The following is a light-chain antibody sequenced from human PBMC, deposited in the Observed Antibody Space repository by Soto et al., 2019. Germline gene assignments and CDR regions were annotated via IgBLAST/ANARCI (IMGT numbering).Light chain of an antibody. Sequence: DIQITQSPSTLSGSVGDRVTITCRASQTSSSWLAWYQQKPGKAPKLLIYKASTLKSGVPSRFSGSGSGTEFTLTISSLQPDDFATYYCQQDNSYSEAFGQGTKVDI. J-gene: IGKJ1*01. CDR1: QTSSSW. V-gene: IGKV1-5*03. CDR3: QQDNSYSEA. CDR2: KAS.